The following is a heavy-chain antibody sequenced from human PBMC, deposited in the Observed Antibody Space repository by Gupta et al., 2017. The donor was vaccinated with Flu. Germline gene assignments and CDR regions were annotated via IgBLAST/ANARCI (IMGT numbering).Heavy chain of an antibody. Sequence: EVQLLESGGGLVQPGGSLRLSCAASGFTFSSYAMSWVRQAPGKGLEWVSAISGSGGSTYYADSVKGRFTISRDNSKNTLYLQMNSLRAEDTAVYYCAKYVVGATMKPHYFDYWGQGTLVTVSS. CDR1: GFTFSSYA. J-gene: IGHJ4*02. D-gene: IGHD1-26*01. CDR2: ISGSGGST. V-gene: IGHV3-23*01. CDR3: AKYVVGATMKPHYFDY.